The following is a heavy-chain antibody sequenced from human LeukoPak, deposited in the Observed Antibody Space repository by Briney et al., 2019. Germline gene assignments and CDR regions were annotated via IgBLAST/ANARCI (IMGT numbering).Heavy chain of an antibody. CDR2: IKTDGTET. V-gene: IGHV3-7*01. D-gene: IGHD6-19*01. J-gene: IGHJ4*02. CDR1: RLTFSNYW. CDR3: ARVRGWYNFDY. Sequence: QSGGSLRLSCVGSRLTFSNYWMTWVRQAPGKGLERVANIKTDGTETYYMESVRGRFTISRDNARNSLYLQMNSLRAEDTAMYYCARVRGWYNFDYWGQGTLVTVSS.